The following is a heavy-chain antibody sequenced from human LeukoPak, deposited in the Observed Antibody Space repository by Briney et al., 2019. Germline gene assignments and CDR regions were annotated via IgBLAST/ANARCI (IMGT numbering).Heavy chain of an antibody. D-gene: IGHD3-10*01. Sequence: GASVQVSCKASGGTFSSYAISWVRQAPGQGLEWMGRIIPIFGTANYAQKFQGRVTITTDESTSTAYMELSSLRSEDTAVYYCARAEVRPVSSYYYYYMDVWGKGTTVTVSS. V-gene: IGHV1-69*05. J-gene: IGHJ6*03. CDR1: GGTFSSYA. CDR3: ARAEVRPVSSYYYYYMDV. CDR2: IIPIFGTA.